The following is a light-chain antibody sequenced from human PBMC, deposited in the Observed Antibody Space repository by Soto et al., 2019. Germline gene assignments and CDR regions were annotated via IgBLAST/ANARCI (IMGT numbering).Light chain of an antibody. Sequence: EIRIKQSPSTLSVSSEERATLSCRANQAISSNVAWYQQKPGQAPRLLIYGASTRATGIPDRFSGSGSGTDFTLTITRLEPEDFAVYYCQQYGSSGTFGQGTKVEIK. V-gene: IGKV3-20*01. CDR3: QQYGSSGT. CDR2: GAS. CDR1: QAISSN. J-gene: IGKJ1*01.